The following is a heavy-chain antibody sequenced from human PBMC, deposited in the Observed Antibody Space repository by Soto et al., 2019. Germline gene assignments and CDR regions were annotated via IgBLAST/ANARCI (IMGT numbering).Heavy chain of an antibody. CDR3: TTDTVVPAALGYYYYYGMDV. Sequence: GGSLRLSCAASGFTFSNAWMNWVRQAPGKGLEWVGRIKSKTDGGTTDNAAPVKDRFTISRDDSKNTLYLQMNSLKTEDTAVYYCTTDTVVPAALGYYYYYGMDVWGQGTTVTVSS. CDR1: GFTFSNAW. V-gene: IGHV3-15*07. CDR2: IKSKTDGGTT. D-gene: IGHD2-2*01. J-gene: IGHJ6*02.